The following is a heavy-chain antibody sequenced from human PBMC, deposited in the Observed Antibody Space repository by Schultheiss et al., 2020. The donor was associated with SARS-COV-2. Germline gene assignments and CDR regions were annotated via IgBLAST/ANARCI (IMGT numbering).Heavy chain of an antibody. CDR3: AHLRSGYKQKYYYYSGMDV. CDR1: GFTFSSYA. CDR2: ISYDGSNK. Sequence: GESLKISCAASGFTFSSYAMHWVRQAPGKGLEWVAVISYDGSNKYYADSVKGRFTISRDNSKNTLYLQMNSLRAEDTAVYYCAHLRSGYKQKYYYYSGMDVWGQGTTVTVSS. J-gene: IGHJ6*02. D-gene: IGHD1-1*01. V-gene: IGHV3-30-3*01.